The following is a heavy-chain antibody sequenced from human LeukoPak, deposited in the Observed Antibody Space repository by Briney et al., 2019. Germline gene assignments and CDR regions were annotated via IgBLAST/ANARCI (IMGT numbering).Heavy chain of an antibody. CDR1: GYTFTNYG. V-gene: IGHV1-18*01. Sequence: ASVKVSCKASGYTFTNYGISWVRQSPGQGLEWMGWISAYNGNTNYAQKLQGRVTMTRDTSTSTAYMELRSLRSDDTAVYYCATTYCSDGSCYWFSLDYWGQGTLVTVSS. CDR2: ISAYNGNT. J-gene: IGHJ4*02. CDR3: ATTYCSDGSCYWFSLDY. D-gene: IGHD2-15*01.